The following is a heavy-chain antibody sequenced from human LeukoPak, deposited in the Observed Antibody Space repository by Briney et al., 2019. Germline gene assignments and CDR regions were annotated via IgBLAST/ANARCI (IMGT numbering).Heavy chain of an antibody. D-gene: IGHD3-10*01. CDR1: GFTFSTYW. CDR3: TRDTFGLHDY. CDR2: ITPDGRST. Sequence: PGGSLRLSCADSGFTFSTYWMHWVRQAPGKGLVWVSRITPDGRSTNYADSVKGRFTISRDNAKNTLYLQMNSLRADDTAVYYCTRDTFGLHDYWGQGTLVTVSS. J-gene: IGHJ4*02. V-gene: IGHV3-74*01.